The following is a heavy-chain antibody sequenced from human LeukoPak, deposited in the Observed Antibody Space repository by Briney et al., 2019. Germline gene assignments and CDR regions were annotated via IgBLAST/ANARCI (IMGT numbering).Heavy chain of an antibody. CDR1: GFTFSGYV. V-gene: IGHV3-21*01. J-gene: IGHJ4*02. CDR3: AREGNNAAWPTYYYDSSGYYTDY. CDR2: ITFSSSHI. Sequence: GGSLRLSCAASGFTFSGYVMTWVRQAPGKGLECVSSITFSSSHIYYADSVKGRFTISRDNAKNSLYLQMNSLRAEDTAVYYCAREGNNAAWPTYYYDSSGYYTDYWGQGTLVTVSS. D-gene: IGHD3-22*01.